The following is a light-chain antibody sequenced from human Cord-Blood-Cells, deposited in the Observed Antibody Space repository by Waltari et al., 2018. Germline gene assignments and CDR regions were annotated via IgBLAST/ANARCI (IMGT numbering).Light chain of an antibody. Sequence: SDELTQPPSVSVSPGPPASITCSGDKLGAKYPCWYQQKPGQSPVLVIYQDSKRPSGLPERFSGSNSGNTATLTISGTQAMDEADYYCQAWDSSVVFGGGTKLTVL. CDR2: QDS. J-gene: IGLJ2*01. CDR1: KLGAKY. V-gene: IGLV3-1*01. CDR3: QAWDSSVV.